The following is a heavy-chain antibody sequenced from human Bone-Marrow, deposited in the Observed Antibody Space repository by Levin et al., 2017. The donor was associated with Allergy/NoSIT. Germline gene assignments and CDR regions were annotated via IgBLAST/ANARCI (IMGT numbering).Heavy chain of an antibody. CDR1: GYSFTSHW. V-gene: IGHV5-51*01. CDR2: VYPDDSDT. D-gene: IGHD2-21*01. CDR3: ARDACESGWYYDL. J-gene: IGHJ2*01. Sequence: GESLKISCKSSGYSFTSHWIAWVRQMPGKGLEWIGIVYPDDSDTRYSPSFQGQVTISADKAIDIAYLQWDSLKASDTAIYFCARDACESGWYYDLWGRGTLVTVSS.